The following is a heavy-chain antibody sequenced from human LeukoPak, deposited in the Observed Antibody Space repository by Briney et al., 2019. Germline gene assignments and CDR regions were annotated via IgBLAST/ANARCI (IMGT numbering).Heavy chain of an antibody. CDR3: VTSWIRQQRDS. Sequence: PSETLSLTCTVSGGSISSYYWSWIRQPAGKGLEWIGRIYTSGSTNYNPSLKSRVTMSVDTSKNQFSLKLSSVTAADTAVYYCVTSWIRQQRDSWGQGTLVTVSS. V-gene: IGHV4-4*07. D-gene: IGHD1-1*01. J-gene: IGHJ4*02. CDR2: IYTSGST. CDR1: GGSISSYY.